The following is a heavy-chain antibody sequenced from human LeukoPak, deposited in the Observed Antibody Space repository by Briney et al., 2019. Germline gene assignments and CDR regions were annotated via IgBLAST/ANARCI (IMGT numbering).Heavy chain of an antibody. CDR3: ARAGYVWGSYRYLDY. CDR2: MYYSGST. CDR1: GYSISSGYY. D-gene: IGHD3-16*02. V-gene: IGHV4-38-2*02. Sequence: SETLSLTCTVSGYSISSGYYWGWIRQPPGKGLEWIGSMYYSGSTNYNPSLKSRVTISVDTSKNQFSLKLSSVTAADTAVYYCARAGYVWGSYRYLDYWGQGTLVTVSS. J-gene: IGHJ4*02.